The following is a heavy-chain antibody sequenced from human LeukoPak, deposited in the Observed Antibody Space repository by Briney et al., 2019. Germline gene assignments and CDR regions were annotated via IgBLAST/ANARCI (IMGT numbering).Heavy chain of an antibody. CDR2: IGASGGST. D-gene: IGHD3-9*01. CDR1: GFTFSSYA. V-gene: IGHV3-23*01. CDR3: AKAEGYDILTGLDY. J-gene: IGHJ4*02. Sequence: GGSLRLSCATSGFTFSSYATSWVHQAPGKGLEWVSGIGASGGSTYYADSVKGRFTISRDNSKNTLYLQMNSLRTEDTAVYYCAKAEGYDILTGLDYWGQGTLVTVSS.